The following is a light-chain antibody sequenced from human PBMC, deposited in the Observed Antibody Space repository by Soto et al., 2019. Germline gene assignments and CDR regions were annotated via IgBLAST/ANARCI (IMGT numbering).Light chain of an antibody. Sequence: IVLTQSPVTLALSPGARAVLSCRASQRVSTSLAWYQHKPGQAPRLFVYDASKRAPGIPARFSGSGSGTDFTLTISSLEPEDFAVYYCQVRDVWPSFGQGTKVEI. J-gene: IGKJ1*01. V-gene: IGKV3-11*01. CDR3: QVRDVWPS. CDR1: QRVSTS. CDR2: DAS.